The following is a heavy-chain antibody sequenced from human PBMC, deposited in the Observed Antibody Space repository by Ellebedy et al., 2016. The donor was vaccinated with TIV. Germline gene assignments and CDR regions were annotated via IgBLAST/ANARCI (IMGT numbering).Heavy chain of an antibody. Sequence: ASVKVSXKASRYTFTSYAMHWVRQAPGQRLEWMGWINAGNGNTKYSQKFQGRVTITRDTSASTAYMELSSLRSEDTAVYYCARDMTTVTINWFDPWGQGTLVTASS. J-gene: IGHJ5*02. CDR3: ARDMTTVTINWFDP. CDR1: RYTFTSYA. V-gene: IGHV1-3*01. CDR2: INAGNGNT. D-gene: IGHD4-17*01.